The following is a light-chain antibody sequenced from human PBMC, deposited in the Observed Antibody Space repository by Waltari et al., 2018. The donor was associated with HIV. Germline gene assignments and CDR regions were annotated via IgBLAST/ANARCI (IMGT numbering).Light chain of an antibody. Sequence: DIVMTQSPDSLAVSLGERATINCKSSQSVLFTSNNKNYLAWYQQKRGQPPKLLIYWASTRESGVPDRFSGSGSGTDFTLTISSLQAEDVAVYYCQKNYRKPPTFGQGTKVEIK. CDR1: QSVLFTSNNKNY. J-gene: IGKJ1*01. CDR2: WAS. CDR3: QKNYRKPPT. V-gene: IGKV4-1*01.